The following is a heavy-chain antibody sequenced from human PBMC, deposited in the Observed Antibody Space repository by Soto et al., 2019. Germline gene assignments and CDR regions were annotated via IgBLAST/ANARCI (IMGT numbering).Heavy chain of an antibody. Sequence: QVLLVQSGPEVKKPGSSVKVSCKASGGTFNNYAINWVRQAPGKGLEWMGGIMPTCGTGNHAQKFQGRVTITTDESTTTAYMELNSLRSEDTAIYYCASFDCSMVRGGRSYPYEMDVWSQGTTVIVCS. CDR3: ASFDCSMVRGGRSYPYEMDV. D-gene: IGHD3-10*01. CDR2: IMPTCGTG. J-gene: IGHJ6*02. CDR1: GGTFNNYA. V-gene: IGHV1-69*01.